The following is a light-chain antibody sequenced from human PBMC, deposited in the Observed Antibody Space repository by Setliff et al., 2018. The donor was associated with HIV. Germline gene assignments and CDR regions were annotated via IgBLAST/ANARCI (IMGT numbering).Light chain of an antibody. CDR3: SSYTQRNTYV. Sequence: QSALTQPASVSGSPGQSITISCSGSSSDVGGYNHVSWYQQHPGKAPKVLIYDVSNRPLGVSNRFVGSKSENTASLTISGLQAEDEADYFCSSYTQRNTYVVGTGTKV. J-gene: IGLJ1*01. CDR1: SSDVGGYNH. V-gene: IGLV2-14*03. CDR2: DVS.